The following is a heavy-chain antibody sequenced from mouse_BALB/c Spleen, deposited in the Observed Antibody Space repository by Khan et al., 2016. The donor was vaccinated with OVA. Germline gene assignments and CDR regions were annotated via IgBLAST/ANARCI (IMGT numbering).Heavy chain of an antibody. J-gene: IGHJ3*01. V-gene: IGHV5-9-3*01. CDR1: GFTFSTYA. Sequence: EVELVESGGGLVKPGGSLKLSCAASGFTFSTYAMSWVRQTPEKRLEWVATISSDGDYTYYPDNVTGRFTISRDNAKNTLYLQMSSLRSEDTAMYYCARSRYGNFAYWGQGTLVTVSA. CDR2: ISSDGDYT. CDR3: ARSRYGNFAY. D-gene: IGHD2-1*01.